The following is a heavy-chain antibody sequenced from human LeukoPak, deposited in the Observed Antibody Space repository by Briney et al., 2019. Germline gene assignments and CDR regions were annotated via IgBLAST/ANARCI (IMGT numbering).Heavy chain of an antibody. CDR3: ARDDSRDDIVVVPAATAFDY. V-gene: IGHV3-48*01. CDR1: GFSFSSYN. Sequence: GGSLRLSCAASGFSFSSYNMNWVRQAPGKGLEWVSYIGTSNMKHYADSVKGRFTISRDNGKNSVYLQMSSLRSEDAAVYYCARDDSRDDIVVVPAATAFDYWGQGTLVTVSS. D-gene: IGHD2-2*01. J-gene: IGHJ4*02. CDR2: IGTSNMK.